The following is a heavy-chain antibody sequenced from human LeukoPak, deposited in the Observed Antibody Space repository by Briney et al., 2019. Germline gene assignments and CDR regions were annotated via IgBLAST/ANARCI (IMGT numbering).Heavy chain of an antibody. CDR2: IFPADSDT. CDR1: GYIFTSYW. Sequence: HGESLKISCKASGYIFTSYWIGWVRQMPGKGLEWLGVIFPADSDTRYSPSFQGQVTISADKSISTAYLQWSSLKASDTAMYYCASVYSSTSWDYWGQGTLVTVSS. D-gene: IGHD6-13*01. J-gene: IGHJ4*02. CDR3: ASVYSSTSWDY. V-gene: IGHV5-51*01.